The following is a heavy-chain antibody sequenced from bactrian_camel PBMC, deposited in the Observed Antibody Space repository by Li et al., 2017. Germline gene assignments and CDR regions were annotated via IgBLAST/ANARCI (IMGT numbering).Heavy chain of an antibody. CDR3: AADPLAKRACNLVRGDYNY. D-gene: IGHD1*01. Sequence: HVQLVESGGGSVQAGGSLRLSCTASGSTFDDLDMAWYRQAAGKEREGVATIDPYGISRYSDSVKGRFAISKDNAGNTLYLQMNSLRPDEDTAMYYCAADPLAKRACNLVRGDYNYWGQGTQVTVS. CDR2: TIDPYGIS. J-gene: IGHJ4*01. V-gene: IGHV3S63*01. CDR1: GSTFDDLD.